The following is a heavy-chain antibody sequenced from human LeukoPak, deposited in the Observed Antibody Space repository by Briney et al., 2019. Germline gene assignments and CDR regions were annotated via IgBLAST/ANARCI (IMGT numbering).Heavy chain of an antibody. Sequence: PGGSLRLSCAASGFTFSSYAMHWVRRAPGKGLEWVAVISYDGSNKYYADSVKGRFTISRDNSKNTLYLQMNSLRAEDTAVYYCAREYGSGSYYAYYFDYWGQGTLVTVSS. D-gene: IGHD3-10*01. CDR2: ISYDGSNK. CDR3: AREYGSGSYYAYYFDY. J-gene: IGHJ4*02. V-gene: IGHV3-30-3*01. CDR1: GFTFSSYA.